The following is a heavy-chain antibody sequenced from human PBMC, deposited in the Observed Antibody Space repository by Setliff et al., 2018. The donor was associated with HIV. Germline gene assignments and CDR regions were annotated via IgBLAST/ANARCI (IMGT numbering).Heavy chain of an antibody. CDR1: GGSISSYY. CDR3: ARHRDPPGSSWIFYYYYMDL. CDR2: MYYTGST. Sequence: SETLSLTCAVSGGSISSYYWSWIRQPPGKGLEWIGYMYYTGSTNYNPSLKSRVIISVDTSKNQVSLRLSSVTAADTGVYYCARHRDPPGSSWIFYYYYMDLWGAGTTVTVSS. D-gene: IGHD6-13*01. J-gene: IGHJ6*03. V-gene: IGHV4-59*08.